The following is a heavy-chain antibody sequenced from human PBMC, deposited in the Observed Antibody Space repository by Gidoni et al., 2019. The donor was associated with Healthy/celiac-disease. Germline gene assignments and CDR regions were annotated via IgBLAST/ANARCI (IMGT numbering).Heavy chain of an antibody. CDR3: AKHLTSQWLVRGGFDY. V-gene: IGHV3-9*01. J-gene: IGHJ4*02. D-gene: IGHD6-19*01. CDR1: VFTFDDYA. CDR2: ISWNSGSI. Sequence: EVQLVDSGGVLLQPGRSLRLSCAASVFTFDDYAMHWVRQAPGKGLEWVSGISWNSGSIGYADSVKGRFTISRDNAKNSLYLQMNSLRAEDTALYYCAKHLTSQWLVRGGFDYWGQGTLVTVSS.